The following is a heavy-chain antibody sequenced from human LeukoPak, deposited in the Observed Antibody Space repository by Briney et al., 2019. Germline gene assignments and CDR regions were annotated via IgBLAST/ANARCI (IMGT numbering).Heavy chain of an antibody. Sequence: GGSLRLSCAASGFTFSSYGIHWVRQAPGKGLEWVAFIWYDGSNKYYADSVKGRFTISRDNSKNTLYLQMNSLRAEDTAVYYCAKVKSPGYYYDSSGLGPFDYWGQGTLVTVSS. D-gene: IGHD3-22*01. V-gene: IGHV3-30*02. CDR1: GFTFSSYG. CDR2: IWYDGSNK. CDR3: AKVKSPGYYYDSSGLGPFDY. J-gene: IGHJ4*02.